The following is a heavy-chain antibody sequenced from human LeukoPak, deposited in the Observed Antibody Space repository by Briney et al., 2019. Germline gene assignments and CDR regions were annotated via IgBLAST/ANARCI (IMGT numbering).Heavy chain of an antibody. D-gene: IGHD1-1*01. J-gene: IGHJ4*02. CDR1: GFTFSNYW. V-gene: IGHV3-7*01. Sequence: PGGSLRLSCAASGFTFSNYWMNWVRQAPGKGLEGVANIKEDGSEKIYVDSVKGRFTISRDNSKNSLYLQTNNLRAEDTAVYYCTRNRGTDYWGQGTLVTVSS. CDR3: TRNRGTDY. CDR2: IKEDGSEK.